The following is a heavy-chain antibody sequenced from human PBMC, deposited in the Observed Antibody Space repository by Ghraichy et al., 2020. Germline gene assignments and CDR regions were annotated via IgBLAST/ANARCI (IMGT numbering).Heavy chain of an antibody. J-gene: IGHJ6*02. CDR2: TYYRSKWYN. D-gene: IGHD2-15*01. CDR3: ARAGYCSGGSCYTGYGMDV. V-gene: IGHV6-1*01. Sequence: SQTLSLTCAISGDSVSSNSAAWNWIRQSPSRGLEWLGRTYYRSKWYNDYAVSVKSRITINPDTSKNQFSLQLNSVTPEDTAVYYCARAGYCSGGSCYTGYGMDVWGQGTTVTVSS. CDR1: GDSVSSNSAA.